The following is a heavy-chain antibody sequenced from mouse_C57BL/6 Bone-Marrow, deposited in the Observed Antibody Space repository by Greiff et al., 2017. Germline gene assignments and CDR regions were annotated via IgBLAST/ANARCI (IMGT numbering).Heavy chain of an antibody. V-gene: IGHV1-39*01. CDR3: ARDYDYLYYYAMDY. CDR1: GYSFTDYN. CDR2: INPNYGTT. Sequence: EVKLQESGPELVKPGASVKISCKASGYSFTDYNMNWVKQSNGKSLEWIGVINPNYGTTSYNQKFKGKATLTVDQSSSTAYMQLNSLTSEDSAVYYCARDYDYLYYYAMDYWGQGTSVTVSS. D-gene: IGHD2-4*01. J-gene: IGHJ4*01.